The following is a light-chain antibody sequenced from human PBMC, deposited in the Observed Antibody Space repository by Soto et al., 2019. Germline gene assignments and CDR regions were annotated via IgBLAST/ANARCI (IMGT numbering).Light chain of an antibody. CDR3: QQYNSYPLT. V-gene: IGKV1-5*03. J-gene: IGKJ4*01. Sequence: DIQMTQSPSTLSASVGDRVTITCRASQSISSWLAWYQQKPGKAPKILIYKAYSLERGVPSRFSGGESGTEFTLTITSLQPDDFATYYCQQYNSYPLTFGGGTKVEIK. CDR2: KAY. CDR1: QSISSW.